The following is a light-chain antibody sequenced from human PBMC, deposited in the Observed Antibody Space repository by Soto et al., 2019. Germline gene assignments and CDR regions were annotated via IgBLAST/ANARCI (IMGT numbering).Light chain of an antibody. CDR2: GNS. CDR3: QSYDSSLSGSYVV. V-gene: IGLV1-40*01. Sequence: QSVLTQPPSVSGAPGQRVTISCTGSSSNIGAGYDVHWYQQLPGTAPKLLIYGNSNRPSGVPDRFSGSKSGTSASLAITGLQAEDEADSYCQSYDSSLSGSYVVFGGGTNLTVL. J-gene: IGLJ2*01. CDR1: SSNIGAGYD.